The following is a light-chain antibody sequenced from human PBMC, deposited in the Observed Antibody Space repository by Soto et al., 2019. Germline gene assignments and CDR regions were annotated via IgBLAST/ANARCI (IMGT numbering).Light chain of an antibody. CDR2: DAS. Sequence: EIVLTQSPATLSLSPGERATLSCRASQSVSSYLAWYQQKPGQAPRLLIYDASSRATGIPDRFSGSGSGTDFTLTISRLEPEDFAVYYCQQCGSSPETFGQGTKVDIK. CDR3: QQCGSSPET. V-gene: IGKV3-20*01. CDR1: QSVSSY. J-gene: IGKJ1*01.